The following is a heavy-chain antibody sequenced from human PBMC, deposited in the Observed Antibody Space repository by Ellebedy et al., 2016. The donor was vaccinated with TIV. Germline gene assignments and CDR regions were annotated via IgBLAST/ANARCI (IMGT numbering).Heavy chain of an antibody. Sequence: GESLKISCAASGFAFSSHAMHWVRQAPGKGLEWVTVISSDGTYIYYPESVQGRFTISRDNSKNTLYLQMNSLSVEDTAVYYCARDPGNDGDYVFDYWGQGTLVTVSS. CDR2: ISSDGTYI. V-gene: IGHV3-30-3*01. CDR1: GFAFSSHA. J-gene: IGHJ4*02. D-gene: IGHD4-17*01. CDR3: ARDPGNDGDYVFDY.